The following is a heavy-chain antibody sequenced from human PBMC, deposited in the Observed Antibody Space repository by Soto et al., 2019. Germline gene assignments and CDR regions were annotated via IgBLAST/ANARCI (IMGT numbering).Heavy chain of an antibody. D-gene: IGHD1-26*01. V-gene: IGHV1-69*01. J-gene: IGHJ4*02. CDR1: GGTFSSYS. CDR3: ARDGGRHSGGIDY. CDR2: IIPIFGTA. Sequence: QVQLVQSGAEVKKPGSSVKVSCKASGGTFSSYSINCVRQAPGQGLEWMGEIIPIFGTANYAQKFQGRVTITADESTSTAYMELSSLRSEDTAVYYCARDGGRHSGGIDYWGQGILVTVSS.